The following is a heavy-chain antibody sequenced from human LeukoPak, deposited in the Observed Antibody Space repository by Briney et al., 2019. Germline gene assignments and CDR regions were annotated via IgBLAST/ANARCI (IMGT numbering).Heavy chain of an antibody. CDR3: ARGSGYGNAFDI. D-gene: IGHD3-22*01. V-gene: IGHV3-21*01. CDR2: ISSSSSYI. CDR1: GFTFSSYS. Sequence: AGGSLRLSCAASGFTFSSYSMNWVRQAPGKGLEWVSSISSSSSYIYYADSVKGRFTISRDNAKNSLYLQMNSLRAEDTAVYYCARGSGYGNAFDIWGQGTMVTVSS. J-gene: IGHJ3*02.